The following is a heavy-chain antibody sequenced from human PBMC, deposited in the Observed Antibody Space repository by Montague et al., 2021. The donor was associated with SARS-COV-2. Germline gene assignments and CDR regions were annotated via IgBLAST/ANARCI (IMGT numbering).Heavy chain of an antibody. V-gene: IGHV3-74*03. CDR1: GFTFSAYW. CDR2: IRSDGSAT. CDR3: AKSDYFDP. D-gene: IGHD3-16*01. Sequence: SLRLSCAASGFTFSAYWMSWLRQAPGKGLVWVSRIRSDGSATKYADSVKGRFTISRDNAKNTLYLQMSSLRVEDTGVYYCAKSDYFDPWGQGTLVTVSS. J-gene: IGHJ5*02.